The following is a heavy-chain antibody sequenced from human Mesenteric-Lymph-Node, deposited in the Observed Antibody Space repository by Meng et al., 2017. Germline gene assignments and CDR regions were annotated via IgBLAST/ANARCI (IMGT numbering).Heavy chain of an antibody. Sequence: QVRQQVAGPGLVKPLGTLALTCAVSGGSLSSRNWWSCVRLPPGKGLEWIGEVYLGGTIHHHPSLQSRVTISLDKAKDHLSLKLASVTAADTAVYYCASLKDYDGRGYYYFESWGQGTLVTVSS. J-gene: IGHJ4*02. CDR1: GGSLSSRNW. CDR2: VYLGGTI. V-gene: IGHV4-4*02. CDR3: ASLKDYDGRGYYYFES. D-gene: IGHD3-22*01.